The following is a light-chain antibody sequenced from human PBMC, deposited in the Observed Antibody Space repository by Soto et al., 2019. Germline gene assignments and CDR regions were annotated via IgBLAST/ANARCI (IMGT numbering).Light chain of an antibody. CDR1: PPISVY. V-gene: IGKV1-39*01. J-gene: IGKJ5*01. CDR2: SAS. Sequence: DIRMTQSPSSLSAFVGDTVTITCQTGPPISVYLNLYQQKPGKAPKLLIYSASTLVRGVPSRFSGSGSGTEFTLTISGLQPEDSLTYYCQQAKSFPITFGQGTRLEIK. CDR3: QQAKSFPIT.